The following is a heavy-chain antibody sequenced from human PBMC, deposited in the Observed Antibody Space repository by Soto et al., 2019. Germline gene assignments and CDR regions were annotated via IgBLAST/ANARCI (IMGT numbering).Heavy chain of an antibody. Sequence: QVPLVESGGGVVQPGRSLRLSCAASGFTFSSYAMHWVRQAPGKGLEWVAVISYDGSNKYYADSVKGRFTISRDNSKNTLYLQMNSLRAEDTAVYYCARGGHDYSYEGGYYFDYWGQGTLVTVSS. V-gene: IGHV3-30-3*01. CDR3: ARGGHDYSYEGGYYFDY. D-gene: IGHD4-4*01. CDR2: ISYDGSNK. CDR1: GFTFSSYA. J-gene: IGHJ4*02.